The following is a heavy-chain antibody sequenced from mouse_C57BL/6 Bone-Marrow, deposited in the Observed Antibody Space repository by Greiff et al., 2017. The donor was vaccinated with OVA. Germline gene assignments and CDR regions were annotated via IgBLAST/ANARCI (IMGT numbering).Heavy chain of an antibody. D-gene: IGHD1-1*01. V-gene: IGHV1-69*01. CDR1: GYTFTSYW. CDR2: IDPSDSYT. CDR3: ARGGSSHFDN. Sequence: QVQLQQPGAELVMPGASVSLSCKASGYTFTSYWMHWVQQRPGQGLEWIGEIDPSDSYTNYNQKFKGKSTLTVDKSSSTAYMQLSSLTSEDSAVYYCARGGSSHFDNWGQGTTLTVSS. J-gene: IGHJ2*01.